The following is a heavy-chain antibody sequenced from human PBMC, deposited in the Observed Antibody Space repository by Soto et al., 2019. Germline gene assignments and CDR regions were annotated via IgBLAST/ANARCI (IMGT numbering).Heavy chain of an antibody. J-gene: IGHJ4*02. CDR1: GFTFTRYS. Sequence: GGSLRLSCAASGFTFTRYSMNWVRQAPGKGLEWVSSISSTTNYIYYADSMKGRFTVSRDNAKNSVYLEMNSLSAEDTAVYYCARESEDLTSNFDYWGQGTRVTVSS. CDR2: ISSTTNYI. V-gene: IGHV3-21*01. CDR3: ARESEDLTSNFDY.